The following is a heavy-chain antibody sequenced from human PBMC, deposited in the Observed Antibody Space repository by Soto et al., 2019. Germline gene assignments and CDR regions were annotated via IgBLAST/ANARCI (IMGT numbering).Heavy chain of an antibody. Sequence: SVKVSCKTSGGTFSTFGISWVRQAPGQGLEWMGGIIPFFGTAEYSQKFEDRVTITADESTNTVYMDLRSLTSEGTAIYYCARTPPMDAGDKYYYDFWGQGALVTVSS. D-gene: IGHD3-16*01. CDR1: GGTFSTFG. CDR3: ARTPPMDAGDKYYYDF. CDR2: IIPFFGTA. J-gene: IGHJ4*02. V-gene: IGHV1-69*13.